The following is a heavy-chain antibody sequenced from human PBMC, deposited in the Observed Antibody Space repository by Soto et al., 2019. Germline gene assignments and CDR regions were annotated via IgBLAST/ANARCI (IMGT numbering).Heavy chain of an antibody. CDR1: GFTFISYS. CDR3: AREPAGNIQLERSSRP. Sequence: GGSLRLSCAASGFTFISYSMNWVLQAPWKGLEWVSSISSSSSYIYYADSVKGRFTISRDNAKNSLYLQMNSLRAEDTAVYYCAREPAGNIQLERSSRPWGQGKLVTVYS. CDR2: ISSSSSYI. V-gene: IGHV3-21*01. D-gene: IGHD1-1*01. J-gene: IGHJ5*02.